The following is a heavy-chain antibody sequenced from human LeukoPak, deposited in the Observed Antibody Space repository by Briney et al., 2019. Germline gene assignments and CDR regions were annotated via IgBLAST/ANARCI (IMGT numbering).Heavy chain of an antibody. CDR3: ARSFYSNYDKWFDP. J-gene: IGHJ5*02. CDR2: INDGGTT. Sequence: SETLSLMCSGNGPSYNGSYWRWISQHPGKGLGIIGEINDGGTTNYNPSLKIRVSRSIDRSKNHFYLILTSVTAADTATYYCARSFYSNYDKWFDPWGQGTLVTVSS. V-gene: IGHV4-34*01. D-gene: IGHD4-11*01. CDR1: GPSYNGSY.